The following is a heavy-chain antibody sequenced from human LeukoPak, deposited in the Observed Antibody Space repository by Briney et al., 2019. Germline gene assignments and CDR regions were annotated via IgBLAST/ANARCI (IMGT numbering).Heavy chain of an antibody. Sequence: PSETLSLTCTVSGGSISIYYWSWIRQPAGKGLEWIGRIYTSGSTNYNPSLKSRVTISVDKSKNQFSLKLSSVTAADTAVYYCARGSNWNYALEFDPWGQGTLVTVSS. CDR3: ARGSNWNYALEFDP. D-gene: IGHD1-7*01. CDR1: GGSISIYY. CDR2: IYTSGST. J-gene: IGHJ5*02. V-gene: IGHV4-4*07.